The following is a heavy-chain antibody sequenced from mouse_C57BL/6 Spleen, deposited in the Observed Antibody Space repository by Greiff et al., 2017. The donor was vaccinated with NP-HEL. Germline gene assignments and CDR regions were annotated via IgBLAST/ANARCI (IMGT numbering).Heavy chain of an antibody. V-gene: IGHV1-15*01. CDR3: TSLYYYGSSFLFDY. CDR1: GYTFTDYE. Sequence: VQLVESGAELVRPGASVTLSCKASGYTFTDYEMHWVKQTPVHGLEWIGAIDPETGGTAYNQKFKGKAILTADKSSSTAYMELRSLTSEDSAVYYCTSLYYYGSSFLFDYWGQGTTLTVSS. J-gene: IGHJ2*01. CDR2: IDPETGGT. D-gene: IGHD1-1*01.